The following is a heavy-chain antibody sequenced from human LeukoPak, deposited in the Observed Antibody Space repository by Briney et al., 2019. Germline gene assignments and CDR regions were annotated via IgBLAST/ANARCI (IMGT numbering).Heavy chain of an antibody. J-gene: IGHJ5*02. CDR1: GFTFNTYA. CDR2: ISGSSEGT. CDR3: AKGSDYNLYFDH. V-gene: IGHV3-23*01. D-gene: IGHD1-26*01. Sequence: GGSLRLSCAASGFTFNTYAMNWVRQAPGKGLEWVSTISGSSEGTYYADFVKGRFAISRDSSKDTVYLQMDSLRAEDTAVYYCAKGSDYNLYFDHWGQGALVTVSS.